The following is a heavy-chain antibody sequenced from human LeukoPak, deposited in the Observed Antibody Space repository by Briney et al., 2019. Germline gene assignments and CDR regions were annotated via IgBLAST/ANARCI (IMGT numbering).Heavy chain of an antibody. J-gene: IGHJ6*02. CDR3: AREVIVGATGYYYYGMDV. CDR1: GGTFSSNA. D-gene: IGHD1-26*01. Sequence: ASVKVSCNASGGTFSSNAISWVRQAPGQGLKRMEGIIPIFSSANYAQKFQGRVTITADASTSTAYMELSSLRSEDTAVYYCAREVIVGATGYYYYGMDVWGQGTTVTVSS. V-gene: IGHV1-69*13. CDR2: IIPIFSSA.